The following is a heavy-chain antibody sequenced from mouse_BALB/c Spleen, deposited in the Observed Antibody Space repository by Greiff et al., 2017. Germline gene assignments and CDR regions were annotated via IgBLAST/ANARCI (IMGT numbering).Heavy chain of an antibody. V-gene: IGHV1-54*01. Sequence: VQGVESGAELVRPGTSVKVSCKASGYAFTNYLIEWVKQRPGQGLEWIGVINPGSGGTNYNEKFKGKATLTADKSSSTAYMQLSSLTSDDSAVYFCANRGLGAMDYWGQGTSVTVSS. CDR1: GYAFTNYL. D-gene: IGHD4-1*01. J-gene: IGHJ4*01. CDR3: ANRGLGAMDY. CDR2: INPGSGGT.